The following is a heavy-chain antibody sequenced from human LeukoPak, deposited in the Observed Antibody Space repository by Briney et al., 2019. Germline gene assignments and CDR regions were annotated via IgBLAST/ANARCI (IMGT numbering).Heavy chain of an antibody. CDR2: INHSGST. V-gene: IGHV4-34*01. Sequence: SETLSLTCAVYGGSFSNYYWNWIRQPPGKGLEWIGEINHSGSTNYNPSLKSRVTISVDTSKNQFSLKLSSVTAADTAVYYCARGLGKYYDSSGYGYWGQGTLVTVSS. CDR3: ARGLGKYYDSSGYGY. J-gene: IGHJ4*02. D-gene: IGHD3-22*01. CDR1: GGSFSNYY.